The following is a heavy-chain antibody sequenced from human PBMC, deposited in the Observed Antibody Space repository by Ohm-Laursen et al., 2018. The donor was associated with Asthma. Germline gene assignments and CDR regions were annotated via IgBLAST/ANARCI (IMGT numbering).Heavy chain of an antibody. J-gene: IGHJ6*02. D-gene: IGHD5-18*01. Sequence: SVKVSCKASGYTFTSYDINWVRQAPGQGLEWLGGINSVFGTSTYAQKFHDRFTITADESTSTVYMTLSSLTSEDTAVYYCARDSRYSYGPRDYYYGMDVWGQGTTVTVSS. V-gene: IGHV1-69*13. CDR1: GYTFTSYD. CDR3: ARDSRYSYGPRDYYYGMDV. CDR2: INSVFGTS.